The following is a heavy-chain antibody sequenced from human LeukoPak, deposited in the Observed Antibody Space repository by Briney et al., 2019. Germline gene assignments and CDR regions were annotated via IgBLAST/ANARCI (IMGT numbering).Heavy chain of an antibody. Sequence: SVKVSCKSSGGTFSIYANSWGRHAQGQGQERKGGSIAIFSTANNDQKFHSRGTITTDESKRTAYMELSSLRSEDTAVYYCARRNWGYYFDYWGQGTLVTVSS. V-gene: IGHV1-69*05. CDR1: GGTFSIYA. CDR3: ARRNWGYYFDY. CDR2: SIAIFSTA. D-gene: IGHD7-27*01. J-gene: IGHJ4*02.